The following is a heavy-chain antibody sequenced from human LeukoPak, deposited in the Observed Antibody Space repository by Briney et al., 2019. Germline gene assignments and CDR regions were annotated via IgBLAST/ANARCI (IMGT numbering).Heavy chain of an antibody. J-gene: IGHJ4*02. Sequence: ASVNVSCKASGYTFTRYYMHWVRQAPGQGLEWMGMINPSGGSTSYAQKFQGRVTMTRDTSTSTVLIELGSLTSEDTALYYCARAVAPLAAAADYWGQGTLVTVSS. CDR3: ARAVAPLAAAADY. CDR1: GYTFTRYY. D-gene: IGHD6-13*01. CDR2: INPSGGST. V-gene: IGHV1-46*01.